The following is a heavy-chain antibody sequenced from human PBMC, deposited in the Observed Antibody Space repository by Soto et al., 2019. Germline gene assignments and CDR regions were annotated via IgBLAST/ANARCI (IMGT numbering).Heavy chain of an antibody. J-gene: IGHJ6*02. V-gene: IGHV1-69*01. CDR3: ASPTYYYDSSGYYYYYGMDV. CDR2: IIPIFGTA. D-gene: IGHD3-22*01. Sequence: QVQLVQSGAEVKKPGSSVKVSCKASGGTFSSYAISWVRQAPGQGLEWMGGIIPIFGTANYAQKFQGRVTMTADESTSRAYMELSSLRSEDTAVYYCASPTYYYDSSGYYYYYGMDVWGQGTTVTVSS. CDR1: GGTFSSYA.